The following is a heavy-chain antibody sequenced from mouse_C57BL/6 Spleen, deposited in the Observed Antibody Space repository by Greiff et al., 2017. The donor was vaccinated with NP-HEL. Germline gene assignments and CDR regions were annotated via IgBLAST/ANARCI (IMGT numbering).Heavy chain of an antibody. D-gene: IGHD1-1*01. Sequence: EVKLMESGGGLVKPGGSLKLSCAASGFTFSDYGMHWVRQAPEKGLEWVAYISSGSSTIYYADTVKGRFTISRDNAKNTLFLQMTSLRSEDTAMYYCARPYYYGISYYFDYWGQGTTLTVSS. J-gene: IGHJ2*01. CDR3: ARPYYYGISYYFDY. CDR1: GFTFSDYG. CDR2: ISSGSSTI. V-gene: IGHV5-17*01.